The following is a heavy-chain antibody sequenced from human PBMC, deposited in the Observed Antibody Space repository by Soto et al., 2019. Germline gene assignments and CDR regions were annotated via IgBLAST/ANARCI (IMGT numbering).Heavy chain of an antibody. J-gene: IGHJ4*02. CDR3: AKDPYYDILSGLFDY. CDR2: ISGSGGST. D-gene: IGHD3-9*01. Sequence: GSLRLSCAASGFTFSSYAMSWVRQAPGKGLEWVSAISGSGGSTYYADSVKGRFTISRDNSKNTLYLQMNSLRAEDTAVYYCAKDPYYDILSGLFDYWGQGTLVTVSS. V-gene: IGHV3-23*01. CDR1: GFTFSSYA.